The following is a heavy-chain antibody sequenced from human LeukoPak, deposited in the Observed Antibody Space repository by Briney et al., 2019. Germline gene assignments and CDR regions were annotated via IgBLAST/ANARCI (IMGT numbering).Heavy chain of an antibody. D-gene: IGHD6-19*01. V-gene: IGHV3-30*18. CDR1: GFNFDDYT. CDR2: ISYDGSNK. CDR3: AKGGSSGWYYFDY. Sequence: GGSLRLSCAASGFNFDDYTMHWVRQAPGKGLEWVAVISYDGSNKYYADSVKGRFTISRDNSKNTLYLQMNSLRAEDTAVYYCAKGGSSGWYYFDYWGQGTLVTVSS. J-gene: IGHJ4*02.